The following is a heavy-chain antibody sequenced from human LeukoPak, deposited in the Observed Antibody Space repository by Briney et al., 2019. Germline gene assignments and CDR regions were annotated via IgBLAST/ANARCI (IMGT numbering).Heavy chain of an antibody. CDR3: ASGKWEQPDY. Sequence: PSETLSLTCTVSGGSIISSSYYWGWIRQPPGTGLEWIGSIYYSGKTDYNPSLKSRVTISVETSKNQFSLKLSSVTAAGTAVYYCASGKWEQPDYWGQGTLVTVSS. J-gene: IGHJ4*02. CDR2: IYYSGKT. CDR1: GGSIISSSYY. V-gene: IGHV4-39*07. D-gene: IGHD1-26*01.